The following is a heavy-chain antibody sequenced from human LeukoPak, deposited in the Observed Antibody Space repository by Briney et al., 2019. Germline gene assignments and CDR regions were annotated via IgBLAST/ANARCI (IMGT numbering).Heavy chain of an antibody. CDR2: ISTSSSYI. D-gene: IGHD3-22*01. J-gene: IGHJ5*02. V-gene: IGHV3-21*01. CDR1: GFTFSSYN. CDR3: ARHSRDHYDSGGYCWCP. Sequence: KAGGSLRLSCAASGFTFSSYNMNWVRLAPGKGLEWVSSISTSSSYIYYAHSVKGRFTISRDNARNLLYLQMNSLRAEDTAVYYCARHSRDHYDSGGYCWCPWGQGTLVTVSS.